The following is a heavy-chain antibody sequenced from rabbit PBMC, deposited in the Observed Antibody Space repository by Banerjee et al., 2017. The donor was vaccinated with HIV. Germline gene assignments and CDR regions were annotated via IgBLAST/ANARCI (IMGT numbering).Heavy chain of an antibody. Sequence: QSLEESGGDLVKPGASLKLSCKASGFDFSSYYMSWVRQAPGKGLEWIGIMYAGRGSTDYASWVNGRFTISSDNAQDTVDLQMNSLTAADTATYFCASYTDYTARSMWGPGTLVTVS. V-gene: IGHV1S7*01. CDR3: ASYTDYTARSM. D-gene: IGHD7-1*01. CDR1: GFDFSSYY. J-gene: IGHJ4*01. CDR2: MYAGRGST.